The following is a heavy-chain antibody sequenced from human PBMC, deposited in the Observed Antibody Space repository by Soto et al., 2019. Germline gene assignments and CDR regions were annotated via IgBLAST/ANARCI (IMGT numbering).Heavy chain of an antibody. J-gene: IGHJ4*02. CDR3: GRDKINGRVHE. CDR2: INHSGST. Sequence: LLLLGKEQEWIGQINHSGSTNYNPSLKSRVTISVDTSKNQFSLKLTSVTAADTAGDYSGRDKINGRVHEWGQGSLVAV. D-gene: IGHD2-8*01. V-gene: IGHV4-34*01.